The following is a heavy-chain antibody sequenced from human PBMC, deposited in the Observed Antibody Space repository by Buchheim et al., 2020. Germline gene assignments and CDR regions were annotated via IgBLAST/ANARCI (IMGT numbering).Heavy chain of an antibody. D-gene: IGHD2-21*02. CDR1: GFTFSSYG. CDR3: ARSRHIVVVTELDP. V-gene: IGHV3-33*01. Sequence: QVQLVESGGGVVQPGRSLRLSCAASGFTFSSYGMHWVRQAPGKGLEWVAVIWYDGSNKYYADSVKGRFTISRDNSKTTPYLQMNSLRAEDTAVYYCARSRHIVVVTELDPWGQGTL. J-gene: IGHJ5*02. CDR2: IWYDGSNK.